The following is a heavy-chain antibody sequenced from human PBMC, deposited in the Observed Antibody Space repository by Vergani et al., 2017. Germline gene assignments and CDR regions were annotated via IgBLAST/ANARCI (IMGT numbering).Heavy chain of an antibody. CDR1: GFTSSYYG. V-gene: IGHV3-30*03. CDR2: ISYDGTQK. D-gene: IGHD1-1*01. Sequence: QVHLVESGGGVVQPGRSLRLSCVVSGFTSSYYGMHWVRQAPGKGLEWVAVISYDGTQKYYADSVKGRFTISRDNSKSTLYLQMNILRTEDTAVYYCATKXCGTPGCQIGYFREWGQGTLVTVSS. J-gene: IGHJ1*01. CDR3: ATKXCGTPGCQIGYFRE.